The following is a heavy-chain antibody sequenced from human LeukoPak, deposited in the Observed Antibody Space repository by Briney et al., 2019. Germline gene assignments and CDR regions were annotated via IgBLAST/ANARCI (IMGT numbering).Heavy chain of an antibody. CDR3: ALRPGGGSDAFDI. V-gene: IGHV1-69*05. CDR2: IIPIFGTA. J-gene: IGHJ3*02. CDR1: GGTFSSYA. D-gene: IGHD2-15*01. Sequence: GSSVKVSCKASGGTFSSYAISWVRQAPGQGLEWMGGIIPIFGTANYAQKFQGRVTITTDESTSTAYMELSSLRSEDTAVYYCALRPGGGSDAFDIWGQGTMVTVSS.